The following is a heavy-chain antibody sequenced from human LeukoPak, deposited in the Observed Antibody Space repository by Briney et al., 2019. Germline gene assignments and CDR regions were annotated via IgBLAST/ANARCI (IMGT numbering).Heavy chain of an antibody. CDR3: ASSGSYRFDY. CDR1: GFTVSNNR. CDR2: ITASGTAM. Sequence: GGSLRLSCAASGFTVSNNRLSWVRQAPGKGLEWVSHITASGTAMFYADSVKGRFTISRDNAKNSLYLQMNSLRDEDTAVYYCASSGSYRFDYWGQGTLVTVSS. V-gene: IGHV3-48*02. D-gene: IGHD1-26*01. J-gene: IGHJ4*02.